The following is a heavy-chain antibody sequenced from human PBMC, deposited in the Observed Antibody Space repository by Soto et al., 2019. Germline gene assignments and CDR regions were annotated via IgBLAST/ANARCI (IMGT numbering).Heavy chain of an antibody. CDR3: AKELGDILSGYDY. D-gene: IGHD3-9*01. Sequence: GGSLRLSCAASGFTFTNCAMSWVRQAPGKGLEWVSGVSSSGGRTYYADSVKGRFTISRDNFKDTLFLQMNSLRAEDTAMYYCAKELGDILSGYDYWGQGTLVTVSS. V-gene: IGHV3-23*01. J-gene: IGHJ4*02. CDR1: GFTFTNCA. CDR2: VSSSGGRT.